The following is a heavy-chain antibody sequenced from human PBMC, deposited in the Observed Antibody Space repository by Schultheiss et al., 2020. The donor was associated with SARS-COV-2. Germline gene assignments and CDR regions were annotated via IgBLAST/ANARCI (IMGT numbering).Heavy chain of an antibody. CDR3: AIPESSGWYRY. V-gene: IGHV3-23*01. Sequence: GGSLRLSCAASGFTFSSYAMSWVRQAPGKGLEWVSAISGSGGSTYYADSVKGRFTISRDNSKNTLYLQMNSLRAEDTAVYYCAIPESSGWYRYWGQGTLVTVSS. CDR2: ISGSGGST. D-gene: IGHD6-19*01. J-gene: IGHJ4*02. CDR1: GFTFSSYA.